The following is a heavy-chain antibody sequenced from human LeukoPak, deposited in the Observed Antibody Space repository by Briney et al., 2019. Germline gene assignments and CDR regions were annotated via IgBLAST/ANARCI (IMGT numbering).Heavy chain of an antibody. CDR1: GYTFTGYY. CDR3: ARDSIPWYSSENAFDI. J-gene: IGHJ3*02. D-gene: IGHD6-25*01. Sequence: GASVKVSCKASGYTFTGYYMHWVRQAPGQGLEWMGWINPNSGGTNYAQKFQGRVTMTRDTSISTAYMELSRLRSDDTAVYYCARDSIPWYSSENAFDIWGQGTMITVSS. CDR2: INPNSGGT. V-gene: IGHV1-2*02.